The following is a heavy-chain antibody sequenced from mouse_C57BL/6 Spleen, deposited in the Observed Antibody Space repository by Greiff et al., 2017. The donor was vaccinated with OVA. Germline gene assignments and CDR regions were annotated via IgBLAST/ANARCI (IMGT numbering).Heavy chain of an antibody. CDR2: ISPNNGGT. Sequence: VQLQQSGPDLVKPGASVKLSCKASGYTFTDYYMNWVHQTHGKSLEWIGDISPNNGGTSYTQKVKGPVTLTVDKSSSTAYMELRSLTSEDSAVYYCARRTGQAPSLAYWGQGTLVTVSA. J-gene: IGHJ3*01. CDR3: ARRTGQAPSLAY. D-gene: IGHD3-2*02. V-gene: IGHV1-26*01. CDR1: GYTFTDYY.